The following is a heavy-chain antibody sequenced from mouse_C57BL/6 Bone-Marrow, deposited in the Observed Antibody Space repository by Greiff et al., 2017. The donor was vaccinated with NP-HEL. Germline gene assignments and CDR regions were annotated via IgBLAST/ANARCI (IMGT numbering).Heavy chain of an antibody. Sequence: QVQLQQSGAELVMPGASVKLSCKASGYTFTSYWMHWVKQRPGQGLEWIGEIDPSDSYTNYNQKFKGKSTLTVDKSSSTAYMQLSSLTSEDSAVYYCATLNGYDRFDRFAYWGQGTLVTVSA. D-gene: IGHD2-2*01. J-gene: IGHJ3*01. CDR1: GYTFTSYW. CDR3: ATLNGYDRFDRFAY. V-gene: IGHV1-69*01. CDR2: IDPSDSYT.